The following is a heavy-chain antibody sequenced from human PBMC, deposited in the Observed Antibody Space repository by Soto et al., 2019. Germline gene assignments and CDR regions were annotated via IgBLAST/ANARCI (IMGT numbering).Heavy chain of an antibody. D-gene: IGHD3-3*01. CDR1: GYTFTGYY. J-gene: IGHJ6*02. CDR2: INPNSGGT. Sequence: QVQLVQSGAEVKKPGASVKVSCKASGYTFTGYYMHWVRQAPGQGLEWMGWINPNSGGTNYAQKFQGWVTMTRDTSISTAYMELSRLRSDDTAVYHCARAARGYDFWSGTNYGMDVWGQGTTVTVSS. V-gene: IGHV1-2*04. CDR3: ARAARGYDFWSGTNYGMDV.